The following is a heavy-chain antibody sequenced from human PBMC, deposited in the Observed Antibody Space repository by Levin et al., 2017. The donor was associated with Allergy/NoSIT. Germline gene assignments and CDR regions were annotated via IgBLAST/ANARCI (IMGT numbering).Heavy chain of an antibody. J-gene: IGHJ3*01. D-gene: IGHD1-26*01. CDR1: GGSFSGYD. Sequence: SETLSLTCGGYGGSFSGYDWSWIRQSPGKGLQWIGEITRDGTTNYNSSLKGRVSISLDTSRNHFSLSLRSVTAADSAIYFCARVTYGCKQLLVHACSFDLWGPGTKVTVSS. V-gene: IGHV4-34*01. CDR3: ARVTYGCKQLLVHACSFDL. CDR2: ITRDGTT.